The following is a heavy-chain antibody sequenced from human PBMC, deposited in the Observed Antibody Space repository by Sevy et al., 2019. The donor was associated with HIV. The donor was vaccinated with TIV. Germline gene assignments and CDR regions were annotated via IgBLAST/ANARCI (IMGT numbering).Heavy chain of an antibody. J-gene: IGHJ5*02. D-gene: IGHD4-17*01. Sequence: SETLSLTCAVYGGSFSGYYWSWIRQPPGKGLEWIGEINHSGSTNYNPSHKSRVTISVDTSKNQFSLKLSSVTAADTAVYYCAREVGYGEDWFDPWGQGTLVTVSS. CDR3: AREVGYGEDWFDP. CDR2: INHSGST. V-gene: IGHV4-34*01. CDR1: GGSFSGYY.